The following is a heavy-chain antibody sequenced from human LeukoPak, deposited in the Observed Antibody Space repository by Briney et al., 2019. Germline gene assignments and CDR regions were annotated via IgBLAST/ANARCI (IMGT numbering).Heavy chain of an antibody. CDR1: GFTFSSYG. D-gene: IGHD5-12*01. Sequence: GGSLRLSCAASGFTFSSYGMHWVREAPGKGLEWVAVISYDGSNKYYADSVKGRFTISRDNSKNTLYLQMDSLRTEDTAVYYCAKGDSYGGYIGHDYWGQGTLVTVSS. CDR3: AKGDSYGGYIGHDY. CDR2: ISYDGSNK. V-gene: IGHV3-30*18. J-gene: IGHJ4*02.